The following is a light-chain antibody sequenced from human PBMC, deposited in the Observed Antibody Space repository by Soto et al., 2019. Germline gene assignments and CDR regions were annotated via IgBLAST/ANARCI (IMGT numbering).Light chain of an antibody. CDR2: GAS. CDR1: QDVGIN. J-gene: IGKJ2*01. CDR3: HQYNYWPGT. Sequence: LMTQSPAILSVSPGERVTLSCRASQDVGINLAWYQQKPVHAPRLVVYGASTRATAFPARFSGSGSGTEFTLTISSLQSEDLAVYYCHQYNYWPGTFGQGTKLEIK. V-gene: IGKV3-15*01.